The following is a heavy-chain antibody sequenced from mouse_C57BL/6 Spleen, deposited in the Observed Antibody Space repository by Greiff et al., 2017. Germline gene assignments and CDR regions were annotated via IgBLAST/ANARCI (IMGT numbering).Heavy chain of an antibody. CDR3: ARTLLCYGSSPYYFDY. J-gene: IGHJ2*01. V-gene: IGHV5-17*01. Sequence: EVHLVESGGGLVKPGGSLKLSCAASGFTFSDYGMHWVRQAPEKGLEWVAYISSGSSTIYYADTVKGRFTISRDNAKNTLFLQMTSLRSEDTAMYYCARTLLCYGSSPYYFDYWGQGTTLTVSS. D-gene: IGHD1-1*01. CDR1: GFTFSDYG. CDR2: ISSGSSTI.